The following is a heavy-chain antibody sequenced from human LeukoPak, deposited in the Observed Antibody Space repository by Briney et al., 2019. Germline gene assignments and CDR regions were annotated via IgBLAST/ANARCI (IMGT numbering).Heavy chain of an antibody. CDR3: VELGITMIGGV. Sequence: GGSLRLSCAASGFTFSSYWMHWVRQAPGKGLVWVSRINSDGSSTSYADSVKGRFTISRDNAKNSLYLQMNSLRAEDTAVYFCVELGITMIGGVWGKGTTVTISS. D-gene: IGHD3-10*02. CDR1: GFTFSSYW. V-gene: IGHV3-74*01. J-gene: IGHJ6*04. CDR2: INSDGSST.